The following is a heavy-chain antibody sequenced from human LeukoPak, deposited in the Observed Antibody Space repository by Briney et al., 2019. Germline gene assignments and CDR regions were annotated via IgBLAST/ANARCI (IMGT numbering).Heavy chain of an antibody. V-gene: IGHV3-11*06. CDR3: ARGCYDILAASRN. Sequence: GGSLRLSCAASGFSFSDYYMIWIRQAPGKGLEWVSYISGSSSYTNYAYSVKGRFSISRDNAKKSLYLQMNSLRAEDTAVYNCARGCYDILAASRNWGQGTLVTVSS. CDR1: GFSFSDYY. D-gene: IGHD3-9*01. J-gene: IGHJ4*02. CDR2: ISGSSSYT.